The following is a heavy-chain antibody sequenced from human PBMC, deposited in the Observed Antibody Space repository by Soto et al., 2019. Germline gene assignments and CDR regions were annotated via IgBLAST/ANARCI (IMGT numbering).Heavy chain of an antibody. V-gene: IGHV3-33*01. J-gene: IGHJ6*02. CDR3: ARDLAEVVVVPAAMITYYYYGMDV. Sequence: PGGSLRLSCAASGFTFSSHGMHWVRQAPGKGLEWVAVIWYDGSNKYYADSVKGRFTISRDNSKNTLYLQMNSLRAEDTAVYYCARDLAEVVVVPAAMITYYYYGMDVWGQGTTVTVSS. D-gene: IGHD2-2*01. CDR1: GFTFSSHG. CDR2: IWYDGSNK.